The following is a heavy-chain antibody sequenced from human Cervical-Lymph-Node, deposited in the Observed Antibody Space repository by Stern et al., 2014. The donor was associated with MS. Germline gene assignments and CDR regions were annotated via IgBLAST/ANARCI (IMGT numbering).Heavy chain of an antibody. CDR1: GFSVSNNY. D-gene: IGHD1-26*01. Sequence: EVQLEESGGGLIQPGGSLRLSCAASGFSVSNNYMNWVRQAPGKGLEWVSIIYSAGTTYYADSVKGRFTISRDNSKNTLFLQMNSLRAEDTAVYYCARGGTSYTGTYLDYWGQGAQVTVSS. J-gene: IGHJ4*02. CDR2: IYSAGTT. V-gene: IGHV3-53*01. CDR3: ARGGTSYTGTYLDY.